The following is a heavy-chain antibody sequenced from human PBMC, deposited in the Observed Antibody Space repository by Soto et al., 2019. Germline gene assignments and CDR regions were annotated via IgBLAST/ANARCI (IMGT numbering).Heavy chain of an antibody. CDR1: GFTFSSYG. CDR3: AKDSRSSYYDFWSGYSNDY. CDR2: ISYDGSNK. J-gene: IGHJ4*02. Sequence: VQLVESGGGVVQPGRSLRLSCAASGFTFSSYGMHWVRQAPGKGLEWVAVISYDGSNKYYADSVKGRFTISRDNSKNTLYLQMNSLRAEDTAVYYCAKDSRSSYYDFWSGYSNDYWGQGTLVTVSS. V-gene: IGHV3-30*18. D-gene: IGHD3-3*01.